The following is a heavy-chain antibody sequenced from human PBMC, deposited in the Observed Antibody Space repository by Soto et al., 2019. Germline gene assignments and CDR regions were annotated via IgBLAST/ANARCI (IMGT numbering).Heavy chain of an antibody. Sequence: GASVKVACKASGGTFSSYAISWVRQAPGQGLEWMGGINPNFGTTNYAQKFQGWVTMTGDTSTSTAYMELSRLRSDDTAVYYCARFYSYGNITHAFAIWGHGTMVTVSS. J-gene: IGHJ3*02. D-gene: IGHD5-18*01. V-gene: IGHV1-2*04. CDR1: GGTFSSYA. CDR3: ARFYSYGNITHAFAI. CDR2: INPNFGTT.